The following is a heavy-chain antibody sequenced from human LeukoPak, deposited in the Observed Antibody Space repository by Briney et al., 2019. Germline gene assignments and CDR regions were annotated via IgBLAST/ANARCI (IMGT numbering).Heavy chain of an antibody. Sequence: ASVKVSCKASGYPVTGHYLHWVRQAPGQGLEWMGWINPNSGDTHREQKFQGRVTVTRDTSISTAYMELSSLRSDDTAIYYCARAQYGGYGRRIWFDPWGQGTLVTVSS. D-gene: IGHD5-12*01. CDR1: GYPVTGHY. CDR3: ARAQYGGYGRRIWFDP. J-gene: IGHJ5*02. V-gene: IGHV1-2*02. CDR2: INPNSGDT.